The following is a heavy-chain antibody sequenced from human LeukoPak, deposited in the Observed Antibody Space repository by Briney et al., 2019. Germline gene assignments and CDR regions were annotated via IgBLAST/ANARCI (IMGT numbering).Heavy chain of an antibody. CDR1: GFTFSSFW. Sequence: GGSLRLSCAASGFTFSSFWIHWVRQVPGKGLVWVSRINSDGFSTSYADSVKGRFTISRDNAKNTLYLQMNSLRAEDTAVYYCARGTSGGYFDYWGQGTLVTVSA. V-gene: IGHV3-74*01. CDR3: ARGTSGGYFDY. CDR2: INSDGFST. J-gene: IGHJ4*02. D-gene: IGHD1-26*01.